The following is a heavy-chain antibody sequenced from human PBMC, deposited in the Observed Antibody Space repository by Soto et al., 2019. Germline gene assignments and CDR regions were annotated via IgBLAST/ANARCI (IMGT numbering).Heavy chain of an antibody. Sequence: GASVKVSCKASGYIFTDYYMHCVRQAPGQELGWMGRINPNSGNTSYAQKFQGRVTMTRNTSISTAYMELSSLRSEDTAVYYCARGAIFGVVIGYYYYYMDVWGKGTTVTVSS. D-gene: IGHD3-3*01. V-gene: IGHV1-8*02. CDR3: ARGAIFGVVIGYYYYYMDV. CDR2: INPNSGNT. J-gene: IGHJ6*03. CDR1: GYIFTDYY.